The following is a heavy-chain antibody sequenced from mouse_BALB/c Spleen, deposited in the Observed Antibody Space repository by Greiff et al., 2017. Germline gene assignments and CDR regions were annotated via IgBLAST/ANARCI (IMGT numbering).Heavy chain of an antibody. CDR2: IWGDGST. Sequence: QVQLQQSGPGLVAPSQSLSITCTVSGFSLTSYGVSWVRQPPGKGLEWLGVIWGDGSTNYHSALISRLSISKDNSKSQVFLKLNSLQTDDTATYYCDKEECRRRGGCYAMDYWGQGTSVTVSS. CDR1: GFSLTSYG. CDR3: DKEECRRRGGCYAMDY. J-gene: IGHJ4*01. V-gene: IGHV2-3*01.